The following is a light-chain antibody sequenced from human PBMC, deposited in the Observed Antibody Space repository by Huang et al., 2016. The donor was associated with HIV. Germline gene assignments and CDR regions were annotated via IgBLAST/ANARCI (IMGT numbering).Light chain of an antibody. V-gene: IGKV4-1*01. CDR3: QQYYSSPQT. CDR2: WAA. CDR1: KSVYSSSTSKDY. J-gene: IGKJ1*01. Sequence: DIIMTQSPDSLAVSLGERATLNCRSRKSVYSSSTSKDYMAWCQQKPGQPPRLLLVWAATREAGVPDRFSGSGSGTHFTLTIANLEAEDAAIYYCQQYYSSPQTFGQGTRVEVK.